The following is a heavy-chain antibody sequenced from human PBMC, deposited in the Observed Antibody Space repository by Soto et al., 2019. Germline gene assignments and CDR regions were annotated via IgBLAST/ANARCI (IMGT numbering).Heavy chain of an antibody. CDR2: INAANGHT. Sequence: QVQLVQSGPEVKKTGASVKVSCRASGYFFTSYAIHWVRQAPGPRLEWLGWINAANGHTKYSQNFQGRVIITRDTSANTVYMEVSSLKSGDTAVYYCARGSIAVAGRNHLESWGQGTRVTVFS. D-gene: IGHD6-19*01. J-gene: IGHJ4*02. CDR1: GYFFTSYA. V-gene: IGHV1-3*01. CDR3: ARGSIAVAGRNHLES.